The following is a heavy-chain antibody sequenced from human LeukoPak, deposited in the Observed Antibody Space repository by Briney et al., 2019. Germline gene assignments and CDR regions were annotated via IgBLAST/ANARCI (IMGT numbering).Heavy chain of an antibody. CDR3: ATAPYYYDSSVYYYVSFFDF. Sequence: SETLSLTCAVSGGSISSGGYSWSWIRQPPGKGLEWIGRFHYSGSTYYNPSLKSRVSISVDTSKNQFSLKLSSVTAADTAVYFCATAPYYYDSSVYYYVSFFDFWGQGTLVTVSS. CDR1: GGSISSGGYS. D-gene: IGHD3-22*01. V-gene: IGHV4-30-2*03. J-gene: IGHJ5*01. CDR2: FHYSGST.